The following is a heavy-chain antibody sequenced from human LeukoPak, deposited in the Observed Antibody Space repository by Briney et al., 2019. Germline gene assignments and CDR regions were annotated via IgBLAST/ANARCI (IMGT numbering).Heavy chain of an antibody. D-gene: IGHD5/OR15-5a*01. CDR2: ITGPSSSNKI. V-gene: IGHV3-48*01. J-gene: IGHJ4*01. Sequence: GRSLRLSCEASGFTFSRDGTNWVRQAPGKGLEWIAHITGPSSSNKICYADSVKGRFTNSRDNVKGALYLQMSGLRAEDTAVYYCARVNSVILSDYWGPGPLVTVS. CDR3: ARVNSVILSDY. CDR1: GFTFSRDG.